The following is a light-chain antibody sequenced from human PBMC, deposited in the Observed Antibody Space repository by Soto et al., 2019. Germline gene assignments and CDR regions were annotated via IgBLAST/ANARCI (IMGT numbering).Light chain of an antibody. CDR1: SSNIGSNY. V-gene: IGLV1-47*01. Sequence: QSVLTQPPSASGTPGPRVTISCSGSSSNIGSNYVYWYQRLPGTAPKLLIYRSSQRPSGVPDRFSGSKSGTSASLAISGLRSEDEAEYYCAAWDDSLGANYVFGTGTKLTVL. J-gene: IGLJ1*01. CDR2: RSS. CDR3: AAWDDSLGANYV.